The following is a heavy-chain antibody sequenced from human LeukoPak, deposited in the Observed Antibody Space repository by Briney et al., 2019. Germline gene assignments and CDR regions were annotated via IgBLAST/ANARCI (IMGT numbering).Heavy chain of an antibody. V-gene: IGHV3-30-3*01. D-gene: IGHD4-17*01. CDR1: GFTFSSYA. J-gene: IGHJ6*02. CDR3: ARDLGDSNYYYYYGMDV. CDR2: ISYDGSNK. Sequence: PEGSLRLSCAASGFTFSSYAMSWVRQAPGKGLEWVAVISYDGSNKYYADSVKGRFTISRDNSKNTLYLQMNSLRAEDTAVYYCARDLGDSNYYYYYGMDVWGQGTTVTVSS.